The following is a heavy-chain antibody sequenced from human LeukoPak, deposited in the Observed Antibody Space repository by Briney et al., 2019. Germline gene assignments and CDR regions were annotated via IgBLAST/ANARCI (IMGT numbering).Heavy chain of an antibody. D-gene: IGHD2-15*01. V-gene: IGHV3-53*05. CDR1: GFSVRTNF. J-gene: IGHJ4*02. Sequence: PGGSLRLSCAVSGFSVRTNFMSWVRQAPGKGLEWVSVIFTGGGTDHADSVKGRFTISRDNSKNMLYLEMNSLSTEDTAVYYCAKVRYCSGVNCYPDDNWGQGTLVTVSS. CDR3: AKVRYCSGVNCYPDDN. CDR2: IFTGGGT.